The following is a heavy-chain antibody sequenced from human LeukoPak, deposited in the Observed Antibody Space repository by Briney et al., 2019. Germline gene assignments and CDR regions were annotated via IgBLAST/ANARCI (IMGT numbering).Heavy chain of an antibody. CDR2: IWYDGSK. J-gene: IGHJ4*02. D-gene: IGHD2-2*01. V-gene: IGHV3-33*01. CDR1: GFTFSSYG. CDR3: SREGYCSSTSCYYFDY. Sequence: GGSLRLSCAASGFTFSSYGTHWVRQAPGKGLEWVAVIWYDGSKYYADSVKGRFTISRDNSKNTLYLQMNSLRAEDTAVYYCSREGYCSSTSCYYFDYGGQGTLVTVSS.